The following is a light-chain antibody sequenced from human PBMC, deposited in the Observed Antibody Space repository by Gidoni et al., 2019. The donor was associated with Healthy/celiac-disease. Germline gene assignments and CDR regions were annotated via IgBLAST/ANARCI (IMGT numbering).Light chain of an antibody. V-gene: IGLV1-44*01. CDR1: SSNIGSNP. CDR3: AAWDDSLNGYV. J-gene: IGLJ1*01. CDR2: SNT. Sequence: QSVLTQPPSASGTPGPGVTISCSGSSSNIGSNPVNWYQQLPGTAPKLLIHSNTQRPSGVPDRFSGSKSGTSASLAISGLQSEDEADYYCAAWDDSLNGYVFGTGTKVTVL.